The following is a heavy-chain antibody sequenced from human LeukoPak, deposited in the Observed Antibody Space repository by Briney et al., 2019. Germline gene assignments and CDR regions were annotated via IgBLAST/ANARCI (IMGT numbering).Heavy chain of an antibody. CDR3: ARQLTEHFYY. D-gene: IGHD1-1*01. CDR2: IYSGGST. V-gene: IGHV3-53*01. Sequence: PGGSLRLSCAASGFTVSSNYMNWVRQAPGKGLEWVSVIYSGGSTYYADSVKGRFTISRDNNKNTLNNLRPEDTAIYFCARQLTEHFYYWGQGTLVTVSS. J-gene: IGHJ1*01. CDR1: GFTVSSNY.